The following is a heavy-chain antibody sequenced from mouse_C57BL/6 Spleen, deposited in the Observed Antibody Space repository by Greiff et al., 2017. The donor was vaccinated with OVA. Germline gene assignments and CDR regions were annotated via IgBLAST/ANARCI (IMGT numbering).Heavy chain of an antibody. CDR3: ARDDDLYYFDY. CDR2: ISYDGSN. Sequence: VQLKQSGPGLVKPSQSLSLTCSVTGYSISSGYYWNWIRQFPGNKLEWMGYISYDGSNNYNPSLKNRISITRDTSKNQFFLKLNSVTTEDTATYYCARDDDLYYFDYWGQGTTLTVSS. V-gene: IGHV3-6*01. CDR1: GYSISSGYY. J-gene: IGHJ2*01. D-gene: IGHD2-4*01.